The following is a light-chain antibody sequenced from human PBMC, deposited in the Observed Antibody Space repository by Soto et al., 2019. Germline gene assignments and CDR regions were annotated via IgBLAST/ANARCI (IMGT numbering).Light chain of an antibody. CDR2: DVS. CDR3: SSYTSSSTPV. Sequence: QSALTQPASVSGSPGQSITVSCTGTSSDVGDYNYVSWYQQHPGKAPKLMIYDVSNRPSGVSYRFSGSKSGNTASLTISGLQAEDEADYYRSSYTSSSTPVFGGGTKLTVL. CDR1: SSDVGDYNY. J-gene: IGLJ2*01. V-gene: IGLV2-14*03.